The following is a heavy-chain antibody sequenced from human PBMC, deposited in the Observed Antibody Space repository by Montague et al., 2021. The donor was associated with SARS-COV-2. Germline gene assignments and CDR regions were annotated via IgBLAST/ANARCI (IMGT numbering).Heavy chain of an antibody. Sequence: SETLSLTCAVYGGSLSGHSWSWVRQAPDKGLEWIWVIGHTGSCKTNSYLNLRVPISIGADKNKISLSMTSVTAADTSIYYCACGGTERSTTFGVVFFPLLDSWGQGTLVTVSS. V-gene: IGHV4-34*01. CDR2: IGHTGSC. J-gene: IGHJ4*02. CDR1: GGSLSGHS. CDR3: ACGGTERSTTFGVVFFPLLDS. D-gene: IGHD3-3*01.